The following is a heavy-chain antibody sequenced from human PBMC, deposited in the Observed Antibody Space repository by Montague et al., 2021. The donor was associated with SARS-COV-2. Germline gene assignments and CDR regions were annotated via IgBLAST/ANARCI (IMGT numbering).Heavy chain of an antibody. Sequence: SETLSLTCTVSGDSISTYYWSWIRQPPGKGLEWIGYIYHSGSTNYSPSLKSRVTISVDTSKNQFSLKLSSVTAADTAVYYCARDGYNAHQNYWYFDLWGRGTLVTVSS. V-gene: IGHV4-59*12. D-gene: IGHD5-24*01. CDR3: ARDGYNAHQNYWYFDL. CDR2: IYHSGST. CDR1: GDSISTYY. J-gene: IGHJ2*01.